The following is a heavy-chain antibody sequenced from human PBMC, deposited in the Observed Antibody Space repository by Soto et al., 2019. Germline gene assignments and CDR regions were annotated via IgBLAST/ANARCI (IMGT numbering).Heavy chain of an antibody. CDR2: ISRNGAGT. V-gene: IGHV3-23*01. CDR3: ARDQDGYANFDY. Sequence: EVQLLESGGGLVQPGGSLRLSCAASGFTFSSYAMTWVRQAPGQGLEWVSSISRNGAGTFYADSVKGRYLISRDSSKSRLYLQMNSLRVEDTALYYCARDQDGYANFDYWGQGTLVTVSS. CDR1: GFTFSSYA. D-gene: IGHD3-16*01. J-gene: IGHJ4*02.